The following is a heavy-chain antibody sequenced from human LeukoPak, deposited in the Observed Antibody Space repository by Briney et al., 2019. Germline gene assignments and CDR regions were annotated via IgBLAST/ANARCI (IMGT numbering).Heavy chain of an antibody. CDR2: IYSSGST. CDR1: SGSMNNYY. J-gene: IGHJ4*02. V-gene: IGHV4-4*07. Sequence: MPSETLSLTCTVSSGSMNNYYWNWIRQPAGKGREWIGHIYSSGSTNYNPSLKSRVTISIDTSKNQFFLKLSSVTAADTAVYYCARRTDYWGPGTLVTVSS. CDR3: ARRTDY. D-gene: IGHD1-14*01.